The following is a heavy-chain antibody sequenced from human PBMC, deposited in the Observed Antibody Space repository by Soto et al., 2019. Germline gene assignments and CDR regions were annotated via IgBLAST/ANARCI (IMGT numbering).Heavy chain of an antibody. Sequence: GGSLRLSCAASGFTFSDYYMSWIRQAPGKGLEWVSYISSSGSTIYYADSVKGRFTISRDNAKNSLYLQMNSLRAEDTAVYYCAREISRLELSAPEYNWFDPWGQGTLVTVSS. J-gene: IGHJ5*02. V-gene: IGHV3-11*01. CDR1: GFTFSDYY. D-gene: IGHD1-7*01. CDR3: AREISRLELSAPEYNWFDP. CDR2: ISSSGSTI.